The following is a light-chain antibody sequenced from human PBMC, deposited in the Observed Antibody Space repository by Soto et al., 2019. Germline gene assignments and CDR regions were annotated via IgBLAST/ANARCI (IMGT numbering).Light chain of an antibody. CDR2: VNSDGSH. J-gene: IGLJ2*01. CDR3: QTWGTGTVV. V-gene: IGLV4-69*01. Sequence: QAVLTQSPSASASLGASVQLTCTLSSGHSSYAIAWHQKQPEKGPRYLMKVNSDGSHNKGGGIPDRFSGSSSGAERYLTIXXXXXXXXADYFCQTWGTGTVVFGGGTKLTV. CDR1: SGHSSYA.